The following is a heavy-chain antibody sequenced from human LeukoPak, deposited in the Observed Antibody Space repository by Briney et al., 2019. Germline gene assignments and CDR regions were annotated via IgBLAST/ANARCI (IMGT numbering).Heavy chain of an antibody. CDR1: GGSFSGYF. D-gene: IGHD3-22*01. CDR2: INHSGST. V-gene: IGHV4-34*01. J-gene: IGHJ5*02. CDR3: ARGSSGYYYGWFDP. Sequence: PSETLSLTCAVYGGSFSGYFWSWIRQPPGKGLEWIGEINHSGSTNYNPSLKSRVTMSVDTSKNQFSLKLSSVTAADTAVYYCARGSSGYYYGWFDPWGQGTLVTVSS.